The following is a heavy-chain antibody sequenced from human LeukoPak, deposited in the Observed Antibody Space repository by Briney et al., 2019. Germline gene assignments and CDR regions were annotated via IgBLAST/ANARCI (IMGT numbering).Heavy chain of an antibody. D-gene: IGHD3-10*01. CDR1: GGSFCGYY. Sequence: SVTLSLTCAVYGGSFCGYYWSWLRKPPGKGLEWFGDIFHTGSTKTRPSLESRIPILVNNSKKQFSLKLSSVTAADTAVYYCARVMVRGVIPAYMDVWGKGTTVTVSS. J-gene: IGHJ6*03. CDR3: ARVMVRGVIPAYMDV. V-gene: IGHV4-34*12. CDR2: IFHTGST.